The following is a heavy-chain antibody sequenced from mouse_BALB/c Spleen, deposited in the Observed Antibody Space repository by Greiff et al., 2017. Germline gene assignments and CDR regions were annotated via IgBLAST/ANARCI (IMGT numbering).Heavy chain of an antibody. J-gene: IGHJ4*01. CDR2: ISDGGSYT. V-gene: IGHV5-4*02. CDR1: GFTFSDYY. Sequence: EVQGVESGGGLVKPGGSLKLSCAASGFTFSDYYMYWVRQTPEKRLEWVATISDGGSYTYYPDSVKGRFTISRDNAKNNLYLQMSSLKSEDTAMYYCARDPFYAMDYWGQGTSVTVSS. CDR3: ARDPFYAMDY.